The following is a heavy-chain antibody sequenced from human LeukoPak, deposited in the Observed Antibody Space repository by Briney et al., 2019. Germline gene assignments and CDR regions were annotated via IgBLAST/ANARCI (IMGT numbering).Heavy chain of an antibody. Sequence: SETLSLTCTVSGVSISSSSYYWGWIGQPPGRGLEWIVSIYYSGSTYYNPSLKSRVTISVDTSKNQFSLKLSSVTAADTAVYYCARFTVPAAIIDYWGQGTLVTVSS. J-gene: IGHJ4*02. CDR2: IYYSGST. CDR3: ARFTVPAAIIDY. D-gene: IGHD2-2*01. V-gene: IGHV4-39*07. CDR1: GVSISSSSYY.